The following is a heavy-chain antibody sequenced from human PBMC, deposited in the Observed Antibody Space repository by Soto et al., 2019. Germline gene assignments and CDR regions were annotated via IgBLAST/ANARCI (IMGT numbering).Heavy chain of an antibody. CDR2: IWYDGSNK. D-gene: IGHD6-19*01. V-gene: IGHV3-33*01. CDR3: ARPLAVAGLYYYYYYGMDV. Sequence: QVQLVESGGGVVQPGRSLRLSCAASGFTFSSYGMHWVRQAPGKGLEWVAVIWYDGSNKYYADSVKGRFTISRDNSKNTLYLQMNSLRAEDTAVYYCARPLAVAGLYYYYYYGMDVWGQGTTVTVSS. J-gene: IGHJ6*02. CDR1: GFTFSSYG.